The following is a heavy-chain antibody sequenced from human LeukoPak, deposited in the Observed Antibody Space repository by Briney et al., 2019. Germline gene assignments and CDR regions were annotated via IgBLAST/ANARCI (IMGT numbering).Heavy chain of an antibody. Sequence: ASVKVSCKASGYTFTSYYMHWVRQAPGQGLEWMGWMKLNSGNTGYAQKFQGRVTMTRNTSISTAYMELSSLRSEDTAVYYCARPQLYDYVWGSYRSSFAFDIWGKGTMVTVSS. CDR1: GYTFTSYY. D-gene: IGHD3-16*02. CDR2: MKLNSGNT. J-gene: IGHJ3*02. V-gene: IGHV1-8*02. CDR3: ARPQLYDYVWGSYRSSFAFDI.